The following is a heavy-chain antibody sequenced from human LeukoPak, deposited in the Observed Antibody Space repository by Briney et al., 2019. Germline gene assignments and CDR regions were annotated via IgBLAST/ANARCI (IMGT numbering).Heavy chain of an antibody. D-gene: IGHD4-23*01. CDR3: ARETVAEHAFDV. J-gene: IGHJ3*01. V-gene: IGHV1-18*01. CDR2: ISAYNGNT. CDR1: GYTFTSYG. Sequence: ASVKVSCKASGYTFTSYGISWVRQAPGQGLERMGWISAYNGNTNYAQKLQGRVTMTTDTSTSTAYMELRSLRSDDTAVYYCARETVAEHAFDVWGQGTMVTVSS.